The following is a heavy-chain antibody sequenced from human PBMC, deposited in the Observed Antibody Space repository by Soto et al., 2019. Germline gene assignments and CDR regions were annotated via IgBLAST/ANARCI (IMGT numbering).Heavy chain of an antibody. D-gene: IGHD3-3*01. CDR3: AILVGPVTIFGVVIGDAWFDP. J-gene: IGHJ5*02. CDR2: IYYSGST. V-gene: IGHV4-39*01. Sequence: SETLSLTCTVSGGCISSSSDYWGWIRQPPGKGLEWFGRIYYSGSTYYNPSLKSRVTISVDTSKNQCSLKLSSVTAADTAVYYCAILVGPVTIFGVVIGDAWFDPWGQGTLVTVSS. CDR1: GGCISSSSDY.